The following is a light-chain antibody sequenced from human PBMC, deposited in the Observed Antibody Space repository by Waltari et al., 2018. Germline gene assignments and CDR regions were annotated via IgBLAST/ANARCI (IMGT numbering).Light chain of an antibody. CDR1: SIGSKS. Sequence: SYVLTQPPSVSVAPGETASVTCGGDSIGSKSVHWYQQQPGQAPVLVIYYDSDRPSGIPERFSGSNSGDTATLTLSRVEVGDEADYYCQVWDGNNDVGVFGGGTKLTVL. J-gene: IGLJ3*02. CDR2: YDS. V-gene: IGLV3-21*04. CDR3: QVWDGNNDVGV.